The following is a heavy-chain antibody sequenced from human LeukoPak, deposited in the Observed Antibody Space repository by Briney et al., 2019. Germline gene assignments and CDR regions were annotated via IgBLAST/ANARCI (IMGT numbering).Heavy chain of an antibody. CDR1: GYTFTSYD. J-gene: IGHJ5*02. CDR2: MNPNSGNT. V-gene: IGHV1-8*03. CDR3: ARGRDNCTNGVCYSLGFDP. D-gene: IGHD2-8*01. Sequence: ASVKVSCKASGYTFTSYDINWVRQATGQGLEWMGWMNPNSGNTGYAQKFQGRVTITRNTSISTAYMDLSSLRSEDMAVYYCARGRDNCTNGVCYSLGFDPWGQGTLVTVSS.